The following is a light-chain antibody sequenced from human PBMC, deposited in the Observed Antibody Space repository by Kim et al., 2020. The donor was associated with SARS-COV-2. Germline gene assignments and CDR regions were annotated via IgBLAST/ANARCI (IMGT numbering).Light chain of an antibody. V-gene: IGKV1-17*03. Sequence: SASVGARVTVTGRASQGISTYLAWFQQKPGTVPKRLIYRASSLQSGVPSRFSGSGSGTEFTLTISSLQPEDFATYYCLQHSSYPPTFGQGTKLEI. CDR1: QGISTY. J-gene: IGKJ2*01. CDR2: RAS. CDR3: LQHSSYPPT.